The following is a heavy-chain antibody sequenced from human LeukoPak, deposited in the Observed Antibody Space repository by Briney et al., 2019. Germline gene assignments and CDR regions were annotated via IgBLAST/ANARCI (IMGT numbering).Heavy chain of an antibody. J-gene: IGHJ4*02. CDR1: GFTFSSYS. V-gene: IGHV3-21*04. CDR2: ISSSSSYI. Sequence: PGGSLRLSCAASGFTFSSYSMNWVRQAPGKGLEWVSSISSSSSYIYYADSVTGRFTISRDNAKKSLYVQMNSLRAEDTAVYYCARARVGDGYNYYFDYWGQGTLVTVSS. D-gene: IGHD5-24*01. CDR3: ARARVGDGYNYYFDY.